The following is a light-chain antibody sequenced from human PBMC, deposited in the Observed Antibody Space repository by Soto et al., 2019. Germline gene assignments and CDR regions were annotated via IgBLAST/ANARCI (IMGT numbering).Light chain of an antibody. J-gene: IGLJ1*01. CDR2: KVS. Sequence: QCARNRAASGSGAAGGGSTISCTRTSSDIGSYHLVSWYQHQSGKAPKLIIYKVSQWPSGVSDRFSASKSGNTASLTISGLQAEDEADYYCCSYAGSNWGYVFGTGTKVTVL. V-gene: IGLV2-23*02. CDR3: CSYAGSNWGYV. CDR1: SSDIGSYHL.